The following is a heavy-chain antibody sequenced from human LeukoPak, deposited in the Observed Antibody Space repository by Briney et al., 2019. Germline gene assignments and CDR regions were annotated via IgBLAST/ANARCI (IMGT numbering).Heavy chain of an antibody. J-gene: IGHJ3*02. CDR3: AKDINSSGYPLDAFDI. CDR1: GFTFDDYT. CDR2: ITWDGGST. D-gene: IGHD6-19*01. Sequence: GGPLRLSCAASGFTFDDYTMHWVRQAPGKGLEWVSLITWDGGSTYYADSVKGRFTISRDNAKNSLYLQMNSLRAEGTALYYCAKDINSSGYPLDAFDIWGQGTMVTVSS. V-gene: IGHV3-43*01.